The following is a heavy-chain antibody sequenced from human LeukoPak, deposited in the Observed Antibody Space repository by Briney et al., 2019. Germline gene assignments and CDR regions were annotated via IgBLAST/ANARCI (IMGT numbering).Heavy chain of an antibody. CDR2: INPNSGGT. D-gene: IGHD2-2*01. CDR3: ARGDCSSTSCYGFDP. J-gene: IGHJ5*02. Sequence: GSVKVSCKASGYTFTGYYMHWVRQAPGQGLEWMGWINPNSGGTNYAQKFQGRVTMTRDTSISTAYMELSRLRSDDTAVYYCARGDCSSTSCYGFDPWGQGTLVTVSS. CDR1: GYTFTGYY. V-gene: IGHV1-2*02.